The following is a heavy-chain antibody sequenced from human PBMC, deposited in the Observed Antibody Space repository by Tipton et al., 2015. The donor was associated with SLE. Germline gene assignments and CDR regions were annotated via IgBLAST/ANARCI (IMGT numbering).Heavy chain of an antibody. D-gene: IGHD7-27*01. CDR1: GGSISSSSYY. CDR3: ARGANWGSGDAFDV. V-gene: IGHV4-31*02. CDR2: IYYSGST. Sequence: LRLSCTVSGGSISSSSYYWSWIRQHPGKGLEWIGYIYYSGSTYYNPSLKSRVTISVDTSKNQFSLKLSSVTAADTAVYYCARGANWGSGDAFDVWGQGTVVTVSS. J-gene: IGHJ3*01.